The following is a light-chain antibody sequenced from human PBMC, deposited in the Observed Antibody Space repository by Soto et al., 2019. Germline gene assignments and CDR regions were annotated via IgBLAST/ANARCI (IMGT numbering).Light chain of an antibody. CDR2: DAS. CDR1: QSISSW. Sequence: DIPMTQSPSTLSASVGDRVTITCRASQSISSWLAWYQQKPGKAPKLLIYDASSLESGVPSRFSGSGSGTECTLTISSLQPDDFATYYCQQYNSYPLTFGGGTKVEIK. J-gene: IGKJ4*01. V-gene: IGKV1-5*01. CDR3: QQYNSYPLT.